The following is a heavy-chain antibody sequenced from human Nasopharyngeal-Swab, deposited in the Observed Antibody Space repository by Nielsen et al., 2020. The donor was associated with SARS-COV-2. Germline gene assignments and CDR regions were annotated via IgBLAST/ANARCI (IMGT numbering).Heavy chain of an antibody. CDR2: IKQDGSEK. CDR3: AREAVAGYFDY. V-gene: IGHV3-7*01. Sequence: GESLKISCAASGFTFSSYWMSWVRQAPGKGLEWVANIKQDGSEKYYVDSVKGRFTISRDNAKNSLYLQMNSLRAEDTAVYYCAREAVAGYFDYWGQGTPVTVSS. J-gene: IGHJ4*02. D-gene: IGHD6-19*01. CDR1: GFTFSSYW.